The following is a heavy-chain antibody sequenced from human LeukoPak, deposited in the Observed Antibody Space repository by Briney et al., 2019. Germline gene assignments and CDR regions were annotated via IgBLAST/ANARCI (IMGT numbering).Heavy chain of an antibody. D-gene: IGHD3-16*02. J-gene: IGHJ4*02. CDR3: ARSYYDYVWGSYPYFDY. CDR1: GGSISSYY. CDR2: IYTSGST. Sequence: SETLSLTCTVSGGSISSYYWSWIRQPAGKGLEWIGRIYTSGSTNYNPSLKRRVTMSVDTSKNQFSLKLSSVTAADTAVYYCARSYYDYVWGSYPYFDYWGQGTLVTVSP. V-gene: IGHV4-4*07.